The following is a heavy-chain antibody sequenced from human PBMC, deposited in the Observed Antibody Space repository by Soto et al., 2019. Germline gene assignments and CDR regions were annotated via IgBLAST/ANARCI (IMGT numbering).Heavy chain of an antibody. CDR2: TYYRSKWYN. V-gene: IGHV6-1*01. CDR3: ARDQVVGATTDNWYFDL. D-gene: IGHD1-26*01. CDR1: GDSVSSNSAA. J-gene: IGHJ2*01. Sequence: SQTLSLTCAISGDSVSSNSAAWNWIRQSPSRGLEWLGRTYYRSKWYNDYAVSVKSRITINPDTSTNQFSLQLNSVTPEDTAVYYCARDQVVGATTDNWYFDLWGRGTLVTVSS.